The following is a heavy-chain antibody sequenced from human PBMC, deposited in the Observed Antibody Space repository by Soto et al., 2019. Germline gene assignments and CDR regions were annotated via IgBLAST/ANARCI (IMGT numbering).Heavy chain of an antibody. J-gene: IGHJ4*02. V-gene: IGHV3-30*19. Sequence: QVQMVESGGGVVQPGRSLRLSCAVSGFTFSSYGMHWVRQAPGKGLEWVAVISYTGSNKYYADSVKGRFTISRDNSKNSLFLEMNSLRSEDTALYYCAKEQYPGAVAGHFDSWVQGTLVSVSS. CDR1: GFTFSSYG. CDR3: AKEQYPGAVAGHFDS. CDR2: ISYTGSNK. D-gene: IGHD6-19*01.